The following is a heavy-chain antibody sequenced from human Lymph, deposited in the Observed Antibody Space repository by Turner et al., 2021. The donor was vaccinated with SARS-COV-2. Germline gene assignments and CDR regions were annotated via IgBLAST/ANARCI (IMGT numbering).Heavy chain of an antibody. CDR1: VFTVSSNY. D-gene: IGHD4-17*01. CDR2: IYSGGST. Sequence: EVQLVESGGGLIQPGESLRLSCAASVFTVSSNYMSWVRQAPGKGLEWVSLIYSGGSTYYEDSVKGRFTISRDNSKNTLYLQMNSLRAEDTALYYCARVLPYGDYFDYWGQGTLVTVSS. CDR3: ARVLPYGDYFDY. J-gene: IGHJ4*02. V-gene: IGHV3-53*01.